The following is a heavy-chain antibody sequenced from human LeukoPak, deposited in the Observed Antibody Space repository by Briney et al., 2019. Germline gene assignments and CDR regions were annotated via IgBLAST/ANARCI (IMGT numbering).Heavy chain of an antibody. CDR2: ISNSDGNT. V-gene: IGHV3-23*01. Sequence: LAGGSLRLSCAASGFTFSNYAMSWVRQAPGKGLEWVSTISNSDGNTYYADSVKGRFTISRDNSKNTLYLQMSSLRAEDTAVYYCAKAHNYYYYYMDVWGKGTTVTVSS. CDR3: AKAHNYYYYYMDV. CDR1: GFTFSNYA. J-gene: IGHJ6*03.